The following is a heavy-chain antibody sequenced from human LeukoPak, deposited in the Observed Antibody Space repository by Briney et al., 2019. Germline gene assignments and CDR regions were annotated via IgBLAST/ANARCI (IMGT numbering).Heavy chain of an antibody. CDR2: IYYSGST. J-gene: IGHJ5*02. CDR3: AGGGNWKFYP. V-gene: IGHV4-39*02. Sequence: SETLSLTCTVSGGSISSSSYYWGWIRQPPGTGLEWIGSIYYSGSTNYNPSLKSRVAISVDTSKSHFSLKLSSVTAADTAVYYCAGGGNWKFYPWGQGTLVTVSS. CDR1: GGSISSSSYY. D-gene: IGHD1-1*01.